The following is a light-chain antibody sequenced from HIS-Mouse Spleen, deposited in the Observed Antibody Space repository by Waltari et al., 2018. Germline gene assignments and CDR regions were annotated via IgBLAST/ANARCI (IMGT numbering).Light chain of an antibody. CDR3: QSADSSGTYVV. Sequence: SYELTQPPSVSVSPGQTARITCSGDALPKQYAYWYQQKPGQAPVRVIYKDSERPSGIPERFFGSSSGTTVTLTISGVQAEDEADYYCQSADSSGTYVVFGGGTKLTVL. CDR1: ALPKQY. J-gene: IGLJ2*01. V-gene: IGLV3-25*03. CDR2: KDS.